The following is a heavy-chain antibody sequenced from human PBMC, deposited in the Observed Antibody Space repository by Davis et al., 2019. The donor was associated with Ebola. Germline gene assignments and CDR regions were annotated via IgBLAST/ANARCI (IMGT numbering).Heavy chain of an antibody. Sequence: SVKVSCKASGGTFSSYAISWVRQAPGQGLEWMGGIIPIFGTANYAQKFQGRVTITADESTSTAYMELSSLRSEDTAVYYCARDGVGYCSSTSCYTPDYWGQGTLVTVSS. CDR3: ARDGVGYCSSTSCYTPDY. J-gene: IGHJ4*02. CDR1: GGTFSSYA. CDR2: IIPIFGTA. V-gene: IGHV1-69*13. D-gene: IGHD2-2*02.